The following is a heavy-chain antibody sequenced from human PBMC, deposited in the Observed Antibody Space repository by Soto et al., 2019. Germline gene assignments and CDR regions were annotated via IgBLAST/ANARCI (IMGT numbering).Heavy chain of an antibody. V-gene: IGHV3-20*01. CDR1: GFTFDDYG. Sequence: EVQLVESGGGVVRPGGSLRLSCAASGFTFDDYGMSWVRQAPGKGLEWVSGINWNGGSTGYADSVKGRFNISRDNAENSLYLQMNSLRAEDTALYHCARERAVYCCGGSCYSGGYNYMDVWGKGTTVTVSS. CDR2: INWNGGST. D-gene: IGHD2-15*01. J-gene: IGHJ6*03. CDR3: ARERAVYCCGGSCYSGGYNYMDV.